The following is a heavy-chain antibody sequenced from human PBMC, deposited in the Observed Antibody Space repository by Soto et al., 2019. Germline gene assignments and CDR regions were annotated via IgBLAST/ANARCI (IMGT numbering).Heavy chain of an antibody. V-gene: IGHV4-4*02. Sequence: VQLVESGGGLVQPGGSLRLSCAASGFTFSSYSMNWVRQAPGKGLEWIGEIYHSGSTNYNPSLKSRVTISVDKSKNQFSLKLSSVTAADTAVYYCAGSRGYYPGYYYYGMDVWGQGTTVTVSS. CDR2: IYHSGST. D-gene: IGHD3-22*01. J-gene: IGHJ6*02. CDR3: AGSRGYYPGYYYYGMDV. CDR1: GFTFSSYSM.